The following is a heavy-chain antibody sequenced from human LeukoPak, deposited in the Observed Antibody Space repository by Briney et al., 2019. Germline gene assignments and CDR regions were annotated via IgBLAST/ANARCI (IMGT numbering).Heavy chain of an antibody. CDR3: AKVAKYYYGSETYYFFEH. CDR1: GGSISSYY. CDR2: IKQDGTEK. J-gene: IGHJ4*02. Sequence: PSETLSLTCTVSGGSISSYYWSWIRQPPGKGLEWVANIKQDGTEKYYVDSVKGRFTISRDNAKNSLYLQMNSLRVEDTAVYYCAKVAKYYYGSETYYFFEHWGQGTPVTASS. V-gene: IGHV3-7*01. D-gene: IGHD3-10*01.